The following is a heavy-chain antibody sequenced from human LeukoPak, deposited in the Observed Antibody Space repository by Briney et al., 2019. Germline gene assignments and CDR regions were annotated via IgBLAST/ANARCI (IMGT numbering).Heavy chain of an antibody. CDR1: GFTFSSYA. Sequence: GGSLRLSCAASGFTFSSYAMSWVRQAPGKGLEWVSTISDRDGSTYYADSVKGRFTISRDNSKNTLYLQMNSLRAEDTAVYYCLGFHRLFDYWGQGTLVTVSS. CDR3: LGFHRLFDY. D-gene: IGHD2-15*01. CDR2: ISDRDGST. J-gene: IGHJ4*02. V-gene: IGHV3-23*01.